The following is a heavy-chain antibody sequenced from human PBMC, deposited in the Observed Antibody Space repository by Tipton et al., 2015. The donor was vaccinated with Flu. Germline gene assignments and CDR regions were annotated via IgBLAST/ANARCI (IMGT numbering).Heavy chain of an antibody. CDR2: IYYSGST. CDR1: GGSITTYY. V-gene: IGHV4-59*12. CDR3: ARDRGDNAEYFQH. D-gene: IGHD4-17*01. Sequence: GLVKPSETLSLTCSVSGGSITTYYWSWLRQPPGKGPEWIGNIYYSGSTYSNPSLRSRVTISVDTSKNQFSLKLRSVTAADTAVYYCARDRGDNAEYFQHWGQGTLVTVSS. J-gene: IGHJ1*01.